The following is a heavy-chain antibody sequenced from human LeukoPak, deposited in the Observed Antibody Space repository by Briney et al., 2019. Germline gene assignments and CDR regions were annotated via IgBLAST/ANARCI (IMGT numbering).Heavy chain of an antibody. V-gene: IGHV4-59*01. CDR1: GGSISSYY. CDR3: ARGSDFGEY. Sequence: PETLSLTCTVSGGSISSYYWSWIRQPPGKGLEWIGYIYYSGSTNYNPSLKSRVTISINTSKNQFSLRLSSVTAADTAVYYCARGSDFGEYWGQGTLVTVSS. CDR2: IYYSGST. J-gene: IGHJ4*02. D-gene: IGHD4-17*01.